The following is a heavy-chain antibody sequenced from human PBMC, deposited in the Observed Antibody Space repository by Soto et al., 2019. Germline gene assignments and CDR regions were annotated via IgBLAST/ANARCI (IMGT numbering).Heavy chain of an antibody. V-gene: IGHV3-23*01. CDR2: ISVSGGST. CDR1: GFTFSSYA. CDR3: ASNTRYDPPDY. Sequence: EVQLLESRGGLVQPGGSLRLSCAASGFTFSSYAMSWVRQAPGKGLAWVSGISVSGGSTYYADSVKGRFTISRDNSKNTLYLQMNSLRAEDTAVYYCASNTRYDPPDYWGQGTLVTVSS. D-gene: IGHD3-16*01. J-gene: IGHJ4*02.